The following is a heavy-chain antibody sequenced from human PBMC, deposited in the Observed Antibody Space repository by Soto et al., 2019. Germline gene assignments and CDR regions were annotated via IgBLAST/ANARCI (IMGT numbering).Heavy chain of an antibody. CDR3: AVGFHWFDS. CDR2: IKYDGGEQ. J-gene: IGHJ5*01. CDR1: GFTFGNFW. V-gene: IGHV3-7*01. Sequence: HPGGSLRLSCAASGFTFGNFWMSWVRQAPGKGLDWVANIKYDGGEQNYVDSVKGRFTISRDNTKNSLYLQMNSLRAEDTAVYCCAVGFHWFDSWAQGSLVPVSS.